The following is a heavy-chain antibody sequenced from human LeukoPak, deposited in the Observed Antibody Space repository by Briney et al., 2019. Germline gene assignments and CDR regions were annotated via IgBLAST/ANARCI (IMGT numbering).Heavy chain of an antibody. CDR1: GFTFSSYA. D-gene: IGHD2-8*01. CDR3: ANGNRCTSPNCLGYYYFYMDV. J-gene: IGHJ6*03. Sequence: EPGGSLRLSCAASGFTFSSYAMNWVRQAPGRGLEWVSGFSGSGGTTYYADSVKGRFTISRDNSKNPLYLQMNSLRAEDTAVYYCANGNRCTSPNCLGYYYFYMDVWGKGTTVTVSS. CDR2: FSGSGGTT. V-gene: IGHV3-23*01.